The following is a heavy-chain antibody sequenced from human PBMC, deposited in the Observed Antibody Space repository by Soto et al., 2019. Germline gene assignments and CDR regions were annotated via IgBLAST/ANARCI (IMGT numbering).Heavy chain of an antibody. CDR1: GGSISSGGYY. V-gene: IGHV4-31*03. CDR2: IYYSGST. CDR3: ARALRSGWFDP. Sequence: SETLSLTCTVSGGSISSGGYYWSWICQHPGKGLEWIGYIYYSGSTYYNPSLKSRVTISVDTSKNQFSLKLSSVTAADTAVYYCARALRSGWFDPWGQGTLVTVSS. D-gene: IGHD4-17*01. J-gene: IGHJ5*02.